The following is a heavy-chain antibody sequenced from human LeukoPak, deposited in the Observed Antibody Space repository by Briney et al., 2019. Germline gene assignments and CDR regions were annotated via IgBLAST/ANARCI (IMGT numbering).Heavy chain of an antibody. CDR2: INSDGSST. J-gene: IGHJ5*02. Sequence: GGSLRLSCAASGFTFSSYWMHWVRQAPGKGLMWVSRINSDGSSTSYADSVKGRFTISRDNAKNTLYLQMNSLRAEDTAVYYCAREVGAMNWFDPWGQGTLVTVSS. V-gene: IGHV3-74*01. CDR1: GFTFSSYW. CDR3: AREVGAMNWFDP. D-gene: IGHD1-26*01.